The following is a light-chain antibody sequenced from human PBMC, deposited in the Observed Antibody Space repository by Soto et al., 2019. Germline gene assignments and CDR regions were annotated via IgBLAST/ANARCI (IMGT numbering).Light chain of an antibody. CDR3: SSYAGSSTYVI. V-gene: IGLV2-14*01. J-gene: IGLJ2*01. Sequence: QSALTQPASVSGSPGQSIAISCTGTSSDVGGYNYVSWHQQHPGKAPKVLISVVSNRPSGVSNRFSGSKSGNTASLTISGLQAEDEADYYCSSYAGSSTYVIFGGGTKLTVL. CDR1: SSDVGGYNY. CDR2: VVS.